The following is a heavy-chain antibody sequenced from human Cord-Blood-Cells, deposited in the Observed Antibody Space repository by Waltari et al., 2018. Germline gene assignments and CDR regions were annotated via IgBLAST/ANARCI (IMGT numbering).Heavy chain of an antibody. D-gene: IGHD2-15*01. Sequence: QVQLQQWGAGPLKPSETLSLTCAVYGGSFSGYYWRWIRQPPGKGLEWIGEINHSGRTNDNPALKSRVTISVDTSKNQFSLKLSSVTAADTAVYYCARPSSSDRPDDAFDIWGQGTMVTVAS. CDR2: INHSGRT. V-gene: IGHV4-34*01. CDR3: ARPSSSDRPDDAFDI. J-gene: IGHJ3*02. CDR1: GGSFSGYY.